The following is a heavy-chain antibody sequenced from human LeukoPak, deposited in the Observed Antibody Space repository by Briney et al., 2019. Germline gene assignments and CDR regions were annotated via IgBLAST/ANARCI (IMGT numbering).Heavy chain of an antibody. D-gene: IGHD4-23*01. CDR2: ISNDGTNT. Sequence: PGGSLRLSCAGSGFTFNNYWIHWVRQAPGKGLVWLSRISNDGTNTIYADSVRGRFTISRDNAKNTLFLQMNSLRVEDTAVYFCARDYGGNRRAFDIWGQGTMVTVSS. J-gene: IGHJ3*02. V-gene: IGHV3-74*01. CDR3: ARDYGGNRRAFDI. CDR1: GFTFNNYW.